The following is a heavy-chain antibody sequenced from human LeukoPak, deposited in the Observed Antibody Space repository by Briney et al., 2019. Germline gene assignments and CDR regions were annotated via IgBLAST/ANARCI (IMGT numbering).Heavy chain of an antibody. CDR1: GYTFTGYY. CDR3: ARQGSNSSGWYPVDD. D-gene: IGHD6-19*01. Sequence: GASVKVSCKASGYTFTGYYMHWVRQAPGQGLEWMGWINPNSGGTKYAQKFQGRVTLTRDTSISTAYLELSSLTSDDTAVYFCARQGSNSSGWYPVDDWGQGTLVTVSS. V-gene: IGHV1-2*02. J-gene: IGHJ4*02. CDR2: INPNSGGT.